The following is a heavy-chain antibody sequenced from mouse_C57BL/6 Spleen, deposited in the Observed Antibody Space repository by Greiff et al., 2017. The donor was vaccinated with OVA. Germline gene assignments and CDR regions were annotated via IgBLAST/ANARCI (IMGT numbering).Heavy chain of an antibody. D-gene: IGHD3-3*01. CDR3: AREGWPHYFDY. V-gene: IGHV5-16*01. CDR1: GFTFSDYY. CDR2: INYDGSST. Sequence: EVQLVESEGGLVQPGSSMKLSCTASGFTFSDYYMAWVRQVPEKGLEWVANINYDGSSTYYLDSLKSRFIISRDNAKNILYLQMSSLKSEDTATYYCAREGWPHYFDYWGQGTTLTVSS. J-gene: IGHJ2*01.